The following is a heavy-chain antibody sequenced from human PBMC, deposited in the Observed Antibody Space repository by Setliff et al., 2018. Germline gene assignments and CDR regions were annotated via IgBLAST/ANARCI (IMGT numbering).Heavy chain of an antibody. CDR1: NGYISSGNYF. J-gene: IGHJ6*03. Sequence: SETLSLTCTVSNGYISSGNYFWGWIRQPPGKGLEWMGSIFYTGSTYYSPSLKSRVTMSIDTSKNQFSLNLNSVTAADTAVYYCARQPYSTTYYYYYYYMDVWGKGTTVTVSS. CDR2: IFYTGST. CDR3: ARQPYSTTYYYYYYYMDV. D-gene: IGHD6-13*01. V-gene: IGHV4-39*01.